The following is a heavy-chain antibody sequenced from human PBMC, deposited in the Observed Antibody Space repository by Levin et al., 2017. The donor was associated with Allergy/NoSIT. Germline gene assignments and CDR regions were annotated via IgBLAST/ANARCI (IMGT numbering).Heavy chain of an antibody. Sequence: GASVKVSCKASGYSFTDFGITWVRQAPGQGLEWTGWISAYNGDTNYAQKLQGRVTMTTDTSTNTAYMDLTSLRSDDTAVYYCVRALGHSSSWFIDFWGQGTLVTVSS. CDR2: ISAYNGDT. D-gene: IGHD6-13*01. V-gene: IGHV1-18*01. CDR3: VRALGHSSSWFIDF. J-gene: IGHJ4*02. CDR1: GYSFTDFG.